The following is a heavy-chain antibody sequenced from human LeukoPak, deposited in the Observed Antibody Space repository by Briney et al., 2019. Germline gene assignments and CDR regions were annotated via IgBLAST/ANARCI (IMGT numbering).Heavy chain of an antibody. CDR1: GYTFTGYY. CDR2: INPNSGGT. V-gene: IGHV1-2*02. Sequence: ASVKVSCKASGYTFTGYYMHWVRQAPGQGLEWMGWINPNSGGTNYAQKFQGRVTMTRDTSISTAYMELSRLRSDDTAVYYCARDVGQLFLNWFDPWGQGTLSPSPQ. CDR3: ARDVGQLFLNWFDP. J-gene: IGHJ5*02. D-gene: IGHD5-24*01.